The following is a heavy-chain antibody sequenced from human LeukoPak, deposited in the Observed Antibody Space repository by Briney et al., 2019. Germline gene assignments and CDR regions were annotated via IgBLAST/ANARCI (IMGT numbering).Heavy chain of an antibody. CDR2: IYTSGST. Sequence: SETLSHTRTVSGGSLSTYHWSCIRPPPGKGLMWIGYIYTSGSTNYKPALQSRVTISVDTSKSQFSLWLSSVTAADTAVYYCARHSFSTYFDYWGQGTLVTVSS. J-gene: IGHJ4*02. V-gene: IGHV4-4*09. CDR3: ARHSFSTYFDY. CDR1: GGSLSTYH.